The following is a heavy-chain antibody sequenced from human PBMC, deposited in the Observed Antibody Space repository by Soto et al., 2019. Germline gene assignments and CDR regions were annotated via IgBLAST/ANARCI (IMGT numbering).Heavy chain of an antibody. V-gene: IGHV4-59*01. CDR2: IYYSGST. CDR1: GGSISSYY. D-gene: IGHD2-21*01. Sequence: SETLSLTCTVSGGSISSYYWSWIRQPPGKGLEWIGYIYYSGSTNYSPSLKSRVTISVDTSKNQFSLKLSSVTAADTAVYYCAREIGDYNWFDPWGQGTLVTVSS. J-gene: IGHJ5*02. CDR3: AREIGDYNWFDP.